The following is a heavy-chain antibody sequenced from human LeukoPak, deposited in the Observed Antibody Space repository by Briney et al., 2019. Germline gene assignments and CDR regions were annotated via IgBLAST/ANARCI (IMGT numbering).Heavy chain of an antibody. CDR2: ISGSGGST. J-gene: IGHJ5*02. V-gene: IGHV3-23*01. CDR3: AKDKGYFDWLFLNWFDP. D-gene: IGHD3-9*01. CDR1: GFTVSNTY. Sequence: GGSLRLSCAASGFTVSNTYMSWVRQAPGKGLEWVSAISGSGGSTYYADSVKGRFTISRDNSKNTLYLQMNSLRAEDTAVYYCAKDKGYFDWLFLNWFDPWGQGTLVTVSS.